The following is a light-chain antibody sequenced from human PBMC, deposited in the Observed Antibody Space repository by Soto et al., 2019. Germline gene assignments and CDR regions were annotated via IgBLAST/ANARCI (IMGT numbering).Light chain of an antibody. J-gene: IGLJ2*01. CDR3: NSYTSSSTVV. CDR2: DVS. V-gene: IGLV2-14*01. Sequence: QSALTQPASVSGSPGQSITISCTGTSSDVGDYNYVSWYQQHPGKAPKLMIYDVSNRPSGVSNRFSGSKSGNTASLTISGLQAEYEADYYCNSYTSSSTVVFGGGTKLTVL. CDR1: SSDVGDYNY.